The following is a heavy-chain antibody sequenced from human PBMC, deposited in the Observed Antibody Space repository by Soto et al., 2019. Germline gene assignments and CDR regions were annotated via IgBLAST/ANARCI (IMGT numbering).Heavy chain of an antibody. Sequence: QSGGSLRLSCAASGFTFSSYGMHWVRQAPGKGLEWVAVISYDGSNKYYADSVKGRFTISRDNSKNTLYLQMNSLRAEDTAVYYCAKVQEDIVVVPAAMWFDYWGQGTLVTVSS. CDR1: GFTFSSYG. V-gene: IGHV3-30*18. J-gene: IGHJ4*02. CDR3: AKVQEDIVVVPAAMWFDY. D-gene: IGHD2-2*01. CDR2: ISYDGSNK.